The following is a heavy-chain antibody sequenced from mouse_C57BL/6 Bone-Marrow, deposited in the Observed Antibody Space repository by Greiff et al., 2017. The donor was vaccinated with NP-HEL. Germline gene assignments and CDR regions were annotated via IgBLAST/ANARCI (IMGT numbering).Heavy chain of an antibody. J-gene: IGHJ2*01. CDR1: GFNIKDDY. Sequence: EVQLQQSGAELVRPGASVKLSCTASGFNIKDDYMHWVKQRPEQGLEWIGWIDPENGDTESASKFQGKATIAADTSSNTAYLQLSSLTSEDTAVYYCTTGSTMITTGYYFDYWGQGTTLTVSS. V-gene: IGHV14-4*01. CDR3: TTGSTMITTGYYFDY. CDR2: IDPENGDT. D-gene: IGHD2-4*01.